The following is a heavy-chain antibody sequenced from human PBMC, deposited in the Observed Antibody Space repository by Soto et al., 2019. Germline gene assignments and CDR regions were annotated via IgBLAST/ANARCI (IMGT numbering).Heavy chain of an antibody. V-gene: IGHV3-74*03. D-gene: IGHD3-16*01. CDR3: ARDLGGPDY. CDR2: LSSDGFGA. J-gene: IGHJ4*02. Sequence: GGSLRLSCEASGFTFSSYWMSWVRQAPGKGLEWVSRLSSDGFGAAYADSVKGRFFISRDIARNTLFLQMNSLRADDTAVYYCARDLGGPDYWGRGTSVTVSS. CDR1: GFTFSSYW.